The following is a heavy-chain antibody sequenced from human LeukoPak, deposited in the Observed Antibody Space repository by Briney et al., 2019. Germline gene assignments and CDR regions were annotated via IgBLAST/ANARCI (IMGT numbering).Heavy chain of an antibody. V-gene: IGHV5-51*01. Sequence: GESLQISCKDSGYSFTSYWIGWVRQMPGKGLEWMGIIYPGDSDTRYSSSFQGQVTISADKSINTAYLQWSSLKAPDTAMYYCARSRAPGAADAFDIWGQGTMVTVSS. CDR2: IYPGDSDT. D-gene: IGHD7-27*01. CDR1: GYSFTSYW. J-gene: IGHJ3*02. CDR3: ARSRAPGAADAFDI.